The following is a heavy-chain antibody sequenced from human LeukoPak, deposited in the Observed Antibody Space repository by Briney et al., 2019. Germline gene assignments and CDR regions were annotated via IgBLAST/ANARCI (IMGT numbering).Heavy chain of an antibody. CDR3: AREVEMATIIYFDY. Sequence: GGSLRLSCAASGFTFSSYWMRWVRQAPGKGLEWPANIKQDGSEKYYVDSVKGRFTISRDNAKNSLYLQMNSLRAEDTAVYYCAREVEMATIIYFDYWGQGTLVTVSS. V-gene: IGHV3-7*01. D-gene: IGHD5-24*01. CDR1: GFTFSSYW. J-gene: IGHJ4*02. CDR2: IKQDGSEK.